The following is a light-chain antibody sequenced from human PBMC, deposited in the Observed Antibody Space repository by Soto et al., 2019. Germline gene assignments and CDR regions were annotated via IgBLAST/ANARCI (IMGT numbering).Light chain of an antibody. CDR1: QSVSNN. V-gene: IGKV3-15*01. J-gene: IGKJ5*01. Sequence: EIVLTQSPGTLSLSPGERATLSCRASQSVSNNYLAWYQQKPGQAPRLLIYDKSSRAPGVPARFSGSGTGTDFTLTINSLQSKDVGVYYCQQYNNWPPSTFGQGTRLEIK. CDR3: QQYNNWPPST. CDR2: DKS.